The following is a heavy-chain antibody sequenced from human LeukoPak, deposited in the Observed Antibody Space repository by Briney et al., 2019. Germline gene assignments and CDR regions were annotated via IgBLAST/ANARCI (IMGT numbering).Heavy chain of an antibody. CDR2: ISWDSGSI. CDR3: AKDIGMDYYDSSGYSNYFDY. D-gene: IGHD3-22*01. CDR1: GFTFDDYA. J-gene: IGHJ4*02. Sequence: GGSLRPSCAASGFTFDDYAMHWVRQAPGKGLEWVSGISWDSGSIGYADSVKGRFTISRDNAKNSLYLQMNSLRAEDTALYYCAKDIGMDYYDSSGYSNYFDYWGQGTLVTVSS. V-gene: IGHV3-9*01.